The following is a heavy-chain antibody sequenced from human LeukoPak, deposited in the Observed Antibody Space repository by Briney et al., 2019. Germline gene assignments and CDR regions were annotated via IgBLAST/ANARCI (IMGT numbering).Heavy chain of an antibody. CDR3: ARDGPMGYTPMAY. Sequence: ASVKVSCKASGYSFSTYGISWVRQAPGQGLESMGWISVYNGNTNYAQNFQGRVTMTTDTSTSTAYMELSSLRSDDTAVYYCARDGPMGYTPMAYWGQGTLLSVSS. CDR2: ISVYNGNT. V-gene: IGHV1-18*01. D-gene: IGHD5-18*01. J-gene: IGHJ4*02. CDR1: GYSFSTYG.